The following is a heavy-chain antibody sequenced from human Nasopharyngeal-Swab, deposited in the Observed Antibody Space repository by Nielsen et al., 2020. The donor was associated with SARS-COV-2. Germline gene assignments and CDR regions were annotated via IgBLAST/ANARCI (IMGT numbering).Heavy chain of an antibody. CDR3: ARTLLAAGGYYYYGMDV. V-gene: IGHV2-26*01. D-gene: IGHD6-13*01. CDR2: IFSNDEK. J-gene: IGHJ6*02. Sequence: SGQCPGKALEWLAHIFSNDEKSYSTSLKSTLTISKDTSKSQVVLTMTNMEPVDTATYSCARTLLAAGGYYYYGMDVWGQGTMVTVSS.